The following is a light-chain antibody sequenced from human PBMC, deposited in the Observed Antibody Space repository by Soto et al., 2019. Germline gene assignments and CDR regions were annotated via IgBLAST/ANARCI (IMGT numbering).Light chain of an antibody. J-gene: IGLJ2*01. CDR3: CSYAGSGTLI. CDR2: EGN. V-gene: IGLV2-23*01. Sequence: QSALTQPASVSGSPGQSITISCTGTSSDVGSYNLVSWFQQHTGKAPKLMIYEGNKRPSGVFNRFSGSKSGNTASLTISGLQAEEEADYYCCSYAGSGTLIFGGGTKVTVL. CDR1: SSDVGSYNL.